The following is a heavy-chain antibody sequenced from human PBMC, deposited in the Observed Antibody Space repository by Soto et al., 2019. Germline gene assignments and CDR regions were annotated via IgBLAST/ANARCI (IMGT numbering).Heavy chain of an antibody. CDR3: AREGQSGYYDHIWGSYRFDY. CDR1: GYTFTSYG. J-gene: IGHJ4*02. CDR2: ISAYNGNT. V-gene: IGHV1-18*01. D-gene: IGHD3-16*02. Sequence: QVQLVQSGAEVKKPGASVKVSCKASGYTFTSYGISWVRQAPGQGLEWMGWISAYNGNTNYAQKLQGRVTMTTDTSTSTAYMELRSLRSDDTAVYYCAREGQSGYYDHIWGSYRFDYWGQGTLVTVSS.